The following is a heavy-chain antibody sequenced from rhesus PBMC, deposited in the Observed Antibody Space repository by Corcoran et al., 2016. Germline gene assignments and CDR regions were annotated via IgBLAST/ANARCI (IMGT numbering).Heavy chain of an antibody. CDR2: FSWNSGTI. CDR1: GFMFDDYA. J-gene: IGHJ4*01. D-gene: IGHD4-4*01. V-gene: IGHV3-134*01. CDR3: AKGEWTMVAT. Sequence: EVQLVESGGAFAQPGGSLRLSCAASGFMFDDYAMHWVRHAPGKGLEWVSRFSWNSGTIYYADSVKGRFTISRDNAKNSLFLQRDRLRAEDTAVYYCAKGEWTMVATWGQGVLVTVSS.